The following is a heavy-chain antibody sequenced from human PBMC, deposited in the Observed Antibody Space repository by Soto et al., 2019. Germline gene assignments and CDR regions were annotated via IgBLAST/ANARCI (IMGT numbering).Heavy chain of an antibody. V-gene: IGHV1-46*01. CDR2: INPSGGST. Sequence: ASVKVSCKASGYTFTSYYMHWVRQAPGQGLEWIGIINPSGGSTSYAQKFQGRVTMTRDTSTSTVYMELSSLRSEDTAVYYCARDPHYYDSSGYPYYWGQGTLVTVS. J-gene: IGHJ4*02. CDR3: ARDPHYYDSSGYPYY. CDR1: GYTFTSYY. D-gene: IGHD3-22*01.